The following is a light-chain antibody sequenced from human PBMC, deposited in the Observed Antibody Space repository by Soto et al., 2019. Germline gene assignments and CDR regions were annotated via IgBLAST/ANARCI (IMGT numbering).Light chain of an antibody. J-gene: IGKJ1*01. CDR2: SAS. Sequence: EIVLSQSPGTLSLSPGERATLSCRASQSVPGSSLAWYQQRPGQAPRLLIYSASNRVTGIPDRFSGSGSGTDFTITISRLEPEDFAVYYCQQYGGSPGTFGQGTKVEIK. CDR1: QSVPGSS. CDR3: QQYGGSPGT. V-gene: IGKV3-20*01.